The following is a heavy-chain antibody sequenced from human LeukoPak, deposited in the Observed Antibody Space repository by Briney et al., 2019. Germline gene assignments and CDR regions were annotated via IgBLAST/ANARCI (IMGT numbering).Heavy chain of an antibody. CDR1: GFTFSSYG. Sequence: GGSLRLSCAASGFTFSSYGMHWVRQAPGKGLEWVAFIWYDGSDKYYAGSVKGRFTISRDNSKNTLYLQMNSLRAEDTAVYYCARVYGGKGGVFDYWGQGTLVTVSS. CDR2: IWYDGSDK. J-gene: IGHJ4*02. D-gene: IGHD4-23*01. V-gene: IGHV3-33*01. CDR3: ARVYGGKGGVFDY.